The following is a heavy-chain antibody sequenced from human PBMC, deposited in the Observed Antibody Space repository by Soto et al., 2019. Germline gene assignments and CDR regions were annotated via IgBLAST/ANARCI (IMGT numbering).Heavy chain of an antibody. CDR2: IYYSGST. CDR1: GGSISSYY. V-gene: IGHV4-59*01. J-gene: IGHJ4*02. CDR3: ARGNPSNSSLDY. D-gene: IGHD6-13*01. Sequence: SSETLSLTCTVSGGSISSYYWSWIRQPPGKGLEWIGYIYYSGSTNYNPSLKSRVTISVDTSKNQFSLKLSSVTAADTAVYYCARGNPSNSSLDYWGQGTLVTVSS.